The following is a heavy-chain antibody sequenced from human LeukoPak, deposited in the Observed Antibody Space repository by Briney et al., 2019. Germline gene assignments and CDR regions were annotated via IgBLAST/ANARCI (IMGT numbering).Heavy chain of an antibody. D-gene: IGHD1-26*01. Sequence: GASVKVSCKASGYTFTGYYMHWVRQAPGQGLEWMGWINPNSGGTNYAQKFQGRVTMTRDTSISTAYMELSRLRSDGTAVYYCARDKGKYSGGYPLDYWGQGTLVTVSS. J-gene: IGHJ4*02. CDR1: GYTFTGYY. CDR3: ARDKGKYSGGYPLDY. V-gene: IGHV1-2*02. CDR2: INPNSGGT.